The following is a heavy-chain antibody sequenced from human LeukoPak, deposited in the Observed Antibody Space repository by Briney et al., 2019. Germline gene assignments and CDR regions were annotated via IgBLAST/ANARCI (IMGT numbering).Heavy chain of an antibody. CDR2: IYPADSDT. CDR1: GYTFSNYW. Sequence: GESLKISCKGSGYTFSNYWIGWVRQMPGKGLEWMGIIYPADSDTRYSPSFQGQVTISADKSISTAYLQWSSLKASDTAMYYCARRGSTHYNGMDVWGKGTTVTVSS. CDR3: ARRGSTHYNGMDV. J-gene: IGHJ6*04. D-gene: IGHD3-10*01. V-gene: IGHV5-51*01.